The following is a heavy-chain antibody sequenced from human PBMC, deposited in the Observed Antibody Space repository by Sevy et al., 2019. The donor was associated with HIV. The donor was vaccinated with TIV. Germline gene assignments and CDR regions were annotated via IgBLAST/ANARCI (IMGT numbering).Heavy chain of an antibody. D-gene: IGHD3-3*01. J-gene: IGHJ6*02. CDR2: ISSSGSTI. V-gene: IGHV3-48*03. Sequence: GGSLRLSCAASGFTFSSYEMNWVRQAPGKGLEWVSYISSSGSTIYYADSVKGRFTISRDNAKNSVYLQMNSLRAEDTAVYYCAREGSIFGVVHNYGMDVWGQGTTVTVSS. CDR1: GFTFSSYE. CDR3: AREGSIFGVVHNYGMDV.